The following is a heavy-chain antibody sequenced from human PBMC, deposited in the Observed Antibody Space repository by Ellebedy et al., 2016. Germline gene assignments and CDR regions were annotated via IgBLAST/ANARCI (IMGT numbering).Heavy chain of an antibody. CDR1: GFTFSSYA. CDR2: IDASGNNT. Sequence: GGSLRLSXAASGFTFSSYAMNWVRQAPGKGLEWVSSIDASGNNTYYADSVKGRFTISRDNSKNTLYVQMNSLKAEDTAVYYCAKDPHHLVIFLFDYWGRGTLVTVSS. J-gene: IGHJ4*02. D-gene: IGHD2/OR15-2a*01. V-gene: IGHV3-23*01. CDR3: AKDPHHLVIFLFDY.